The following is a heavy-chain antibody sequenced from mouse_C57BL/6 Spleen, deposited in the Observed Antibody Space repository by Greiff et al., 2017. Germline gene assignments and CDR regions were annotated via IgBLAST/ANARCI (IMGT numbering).Heavy chain of an antibody. CDR1: GYTFTDYY. Sequence: EVKLQQSGPELVKPGASVKISCKASGYTFTDYYMNWVKQSPGKSLEWIGDINPNNGGTSYNQKFKGKATLTVDKSSSTAYMELRSLTSEDSAVYYCAKEGGYYGNRDYFDYWGQGTTLTVSS. V-gene: IGHV1-26*01. CDR3: AKEGGYYGNRDYFDY. CDR2: INPNNGGT. D-gene: IGHD2-1*01. J-gene: IGHJ2*01.